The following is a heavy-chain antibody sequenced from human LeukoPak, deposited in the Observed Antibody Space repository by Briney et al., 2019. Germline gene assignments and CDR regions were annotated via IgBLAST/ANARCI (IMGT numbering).Heavy chain of an antibody. J-gene: IGHJ6*02. CDR1: GFSFSSYG. Sequence: PGRSLRLSCAASGFSFSSYGMHWVRQAPGKGLEWVAVIWYDGSKKYYADSVKGRFIISRDNSRNTLYLQMNSLRVEDTTVYYCARDLRSKVVVALGGYGMDVWGQGTTVTVSS. CDR3: ARDLRSKVVVALGGYGMDV. D-gene: IGHD3-22*01. CDR2: IWYDGSKK. V-gene: IGHV3-33*01.